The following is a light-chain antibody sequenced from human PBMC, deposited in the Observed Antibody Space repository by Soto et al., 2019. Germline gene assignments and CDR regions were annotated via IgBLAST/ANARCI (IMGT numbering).Light chain of an antibody. CDR1: QSVSGTY. CDR2: GAS. V-gene: IGKV3-20*01. Sequence: EIVLTQSPGTLSLSPGERATLSCRASQSVSGTYLAWYQHRSGQAPRLLIYGASNRATGIPDRFSGDGSGTDFTLTVSRLETEDSPVYYCQQFVMSPPGYTFGQGTKLEIK. CDR3: QQFVMSPPGYT. J-gene: IGKJ2*01.